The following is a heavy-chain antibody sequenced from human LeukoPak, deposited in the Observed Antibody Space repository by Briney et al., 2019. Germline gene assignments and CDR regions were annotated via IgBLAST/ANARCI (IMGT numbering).Heavy chain of an antibody. D-gene: IGHD3-10*01. J-gene: IGHJ3*02. Sequence: GGSLRLSCATSGFTFSACELTWVRQAPGKGLEWVSYISRSGSTRYYADSVKGRFTISRDNAKNSLYLQMNSLRAEDTAVYYCARVATMVRVPLDALDIWGQGTMVSVSS. CDR1: GFTFSACE. CDR3: ARVATMVRVPLDALDI. CDR2: ISRSGSTR. V-gene: IGHV3-48*03.